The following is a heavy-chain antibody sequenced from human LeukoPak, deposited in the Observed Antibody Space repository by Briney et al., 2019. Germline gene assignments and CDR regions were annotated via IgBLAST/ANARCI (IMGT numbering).Heavy chain of an antibody. Sequence: ASVKVSCKASGYTFTGYYMHWVRQAPGQGLECMVWINPNSGGTNYAQKFQGRVTMTRGTSISTAYMELSRLRSDDTAVYYCARDSSGPRPDQLDYWGQGTLVTVSS. CDR1: GYTFTGYY. CDR3: ARDSSGPRPDQLDY. J-gene: IGHJ4*02. V-gene: IGHV1-2*02. D-gene: IGHD3-22*01. CDR2: INPNSGGT.